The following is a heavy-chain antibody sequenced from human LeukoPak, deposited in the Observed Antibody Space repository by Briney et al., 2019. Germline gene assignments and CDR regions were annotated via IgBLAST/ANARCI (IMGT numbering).Heavy chain of an antibody. J-gene: IGHJ4*02. Sequence: GGSLRLSCAASGFTFSSYWMHWVRQAPGKGLGWVSRSNSEGRSTTSADYVKRRSTISRDNAKNTLYLQMNSLRAEDTAVYYCAHSSSWYPTFDYWGQGTLVTVSS. CDR1: GFTFSSYW. D-gene: IGHD6-13*01. CDR2: SNSEGRST. V-gene: IGHV3-74*01. CDR3: AHSSSWYPTFDY.